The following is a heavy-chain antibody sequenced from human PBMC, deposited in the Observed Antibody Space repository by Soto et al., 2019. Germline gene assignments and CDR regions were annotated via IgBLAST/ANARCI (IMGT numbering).Heavy chain of an antibody. J-gene: IGHJ6*02. CDR2: INAYNGNT. D-gene: IGHD3-16*01. Sequence: ASVKVSCKASGYSFTSYGIGWVRQAPGQGLEWMGWINAYNGNTNYAQNLQGRVTLTTDTSTSTAYMELRSLRSNDPAVYYCAMVDVYVTPSPQDVWGQGTTVTVSS. V-gene: IGHV1-18*01. CDR3: AMVDVYVTPSPQDV. CDR1: GYSFTSYG.